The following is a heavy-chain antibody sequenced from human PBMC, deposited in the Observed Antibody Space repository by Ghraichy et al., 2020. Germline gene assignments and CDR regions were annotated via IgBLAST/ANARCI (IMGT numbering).Heavy chain of an antibody. CDR2: IYYSGST. CDR3: ARHVTGYYDSSGYYWEPTAYYFDY. J-gene: IGHJ4*02. CDR1: GGSISSYY. V-gene: IGHV4-59*08. Sequence: SETLSLTCTVSGGSISSYYWSWIRQPPGKGLEWIGYIYYSGSTNYNPSLKSRVTISVDTSKNQFSLKLSSVTAADTAVYYCARHVTGYYDSSGYYWEPTAYYFDYWGQGTLVTVSS. D-gene: IGHD3-22*01.